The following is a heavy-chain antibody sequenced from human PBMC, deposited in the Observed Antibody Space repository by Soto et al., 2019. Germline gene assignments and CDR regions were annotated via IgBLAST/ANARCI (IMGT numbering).Heavy chain of an antibody. CDR1: GFTFSSYG. V-gene: IGHV3-30*18. J-gene: IGHJ4*02. CDR3: AKDRNRAAAVCFFDY. Sequence: QVQLVESGGGVVQPGRSLRLSCAASGFTFSSYGMHWVRQAPGKGLEWVAVISDDGRDKHHAGSVKGRFTITRDNSKNTLYLIMDSLRPEDSAVYYCAKDRNRAAAVCFFDYGGQGTLVAVSS. CDR2: ISDDGRDK. D-gene: IGHD6-13*01.